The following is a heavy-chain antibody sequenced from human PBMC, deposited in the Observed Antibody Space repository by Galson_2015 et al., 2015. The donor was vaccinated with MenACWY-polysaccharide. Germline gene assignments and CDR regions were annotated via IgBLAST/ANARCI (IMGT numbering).Heavy chain of an antibody. CDR3: ARDSGTAGADDF. D-gene: IGHD6-13*01. CDR2: ISGDSRTI. V-gene: IGHV3-48*02. CDR1: GFTFSAYS. Sequence: SLRLSCAASGFTFSAYSMTWVRQAPGKGLEWVSYISGDSRTIFYAESMKGRFTISRDNAGNSLYLQMNSLRNEDTALYYCARDSGTAGADDFWSQGTLVTVSS. J-gene: IGHJ4*02.